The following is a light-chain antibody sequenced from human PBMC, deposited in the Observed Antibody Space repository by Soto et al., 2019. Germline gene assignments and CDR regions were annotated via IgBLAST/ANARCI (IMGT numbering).Light chain of an antibody. CDR2: WAS. V-gene: IGKV4-1*01. CDR1: QSILYSSNNKNY. Sequence: DIVMTQSPDSLAVSLGERATINCKSSQSILYSSNNKNYLAWYKQKAGQPPKLLIYWASTLESGVPDRFSGSGSGTDFTLTISSLQAEDVAFYYCQQYYSAPYTFGQGTKLEIK. J-gene: IGKJ2*01. CDR3: QQYYSAPYT.